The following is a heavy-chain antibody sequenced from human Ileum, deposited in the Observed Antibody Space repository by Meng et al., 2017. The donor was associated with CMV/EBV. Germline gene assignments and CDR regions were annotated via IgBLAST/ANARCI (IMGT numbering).Heavy chain of an antibody. CDR1: AYTFPSYY. CDR3: ARYDSSGMGFDY. CDR2: IHPSGGST. J-gene: IGHJ4*02. D-gene: IGHD3-22*01. Sequence: FTASAYTFPSYYMHWVRQAPGQGLEWMGIIHPSGGSTSYAQKFQGIVTMTRDTSTSTVYMELSSLGSEATAVYHCARYDSSGMGFDYWGQGTLVTVSS. V-gene: IGHV1-46*01.